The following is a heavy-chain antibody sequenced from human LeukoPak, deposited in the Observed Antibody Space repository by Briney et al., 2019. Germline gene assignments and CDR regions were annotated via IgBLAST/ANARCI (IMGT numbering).Heavy chain of an antibody. D-gene: IGHD3-3*01. CDR2: IIPIFGIA. J-gene: IGHJ6*02. CDR1: GGTFSSYA. Sequence: SVKVSCKASGGTFSSYAIRWVRQAPGQGLEWMGRIIPIFGIANYAQKFQGRVTITADKSTSTAYMELSSLRSEDTAVYYCARDKVVAWSGITWWSYYYGMDVWGQGTTVTVSS. V-gene: IGHV1-69*04. CDR3: ARDKVVAWSGITWWSYYYGMDV.